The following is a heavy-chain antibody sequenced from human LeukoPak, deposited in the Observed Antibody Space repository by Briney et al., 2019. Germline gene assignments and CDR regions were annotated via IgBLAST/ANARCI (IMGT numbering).Heavy chain of an antibody. CDR1: GGSISSYY. D-gene: IGHD6-13*01. Sequence: SETLSLTCTVSGGSISSYYWSWIRQPAGKGLEWIGRNYTSGSTNYNPSLKSRVTMSVDTSKNQFSLKLSSVTAADTAVYYCARGGGEQQLVRRWFDPWGQGTLVTVSS. J-gene: IGHJ5*02. CDR2: NYTSGST. V-gene: IGHV4-4*07. CDR3: ARGGGEQQLVRRWFDP.